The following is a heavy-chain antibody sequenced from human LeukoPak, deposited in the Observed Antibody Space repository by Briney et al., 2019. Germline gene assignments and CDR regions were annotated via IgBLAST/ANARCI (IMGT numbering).Heavy chain of an antibody. J-gene: IGHJ4*02. CDR1: GYTFTSYG. CDR2: ISAYNGNT. V-gene: IGHV1-18*01. D-gene: IGHD4-17*01. Sequence: ASVKVSCKASGYTFTSYGISWVRQAPGQGLEWMGWISAYNGNTNYAQMLQGRVTMTRDNSTSTAYLELRSLRSDDTAVYYCARDYGDYAFDYWGEGTLVTVSS. CDR3: ARDYGDYAFDY.